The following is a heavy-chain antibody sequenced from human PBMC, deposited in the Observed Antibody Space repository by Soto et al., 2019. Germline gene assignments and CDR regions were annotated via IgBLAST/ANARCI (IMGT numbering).Heavy chain of an antibody. D-gene: IGHD5-18*01. CDR1: GFIFRDFA. CDR2: IRSITYGGRT. J-gene: IGHJ3*02. Sequence: GGSLRLSCTVSGFIFRDFAMSWFRQAPGKGLEWVSFIRSITYGGRTEDAASVKGRFTMSRDDSNGIAYLQMDSLKPEDTATYYCSRVNTDMYDAFDIWGQGTVVTVSS. V-gene: IGHV3-49*03. CDR3: SRVNTDMYDAFDI.